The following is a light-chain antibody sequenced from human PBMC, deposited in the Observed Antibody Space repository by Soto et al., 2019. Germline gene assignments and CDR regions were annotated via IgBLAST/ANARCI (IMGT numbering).Light chain of an antibody. V-gene: IGKV3-20*01. CDR1: QSVSRY. Sequence: EIVLTHSPATLSLSPCERATLSFRASQSVSRYLAWYQQKPGQAPRLLIYGASSRATGIPDRFSGSGSGTDFTLTISRLEPEDFAVYYCQQYGSSPITFGQGTRLEI. J-gene: IGKJ5*01. CDR2: GAS. CDR3: QQYGSSPIT.